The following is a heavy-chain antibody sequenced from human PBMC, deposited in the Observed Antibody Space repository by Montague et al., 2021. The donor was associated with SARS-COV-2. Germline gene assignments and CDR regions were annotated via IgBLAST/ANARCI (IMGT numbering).Heavy chain of an antibody. CDR3: ARAAGYNWDYGYNWFDP. CDR2: IYYSGST. J-gene: IGHJ5*02. D-gene: IGHD1-7*01. V-gene: IGHV4-59*01. CDR1: GGSISSYY. Sequence: SETLSLTCTVSGGSISSYYWSWIRQPPGKGLEWIGYIYYSGSTNYNPSLKSRVTISVDTSKNQFSLKLSSVTAADTAVYYCARAAGYNWDYGYNWFDPWGQGTLFTVSS.